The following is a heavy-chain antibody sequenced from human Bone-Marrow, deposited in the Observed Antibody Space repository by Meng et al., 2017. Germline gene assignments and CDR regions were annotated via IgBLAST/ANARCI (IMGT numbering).Heavy chain of an antibody. CDR1: GFTFSSYS. D-gene: IGHD3-22*01. V-gene: IGHV3-21*01. CDR2: ISSSSSYI. Sequence: GESLKISCAASGFTFSSYSMNWVRQAPGKGLEWVSSISSSSSYIYYADSVKGRFTISRDNAKNSLYLQMNSLRAEDTAVYYCAREDYYDSSGYWGAFGIWGQGTMVTVSS. J-gene: IGHJ3*02. CDR3: AREDYYDSSGYWGAFGI.